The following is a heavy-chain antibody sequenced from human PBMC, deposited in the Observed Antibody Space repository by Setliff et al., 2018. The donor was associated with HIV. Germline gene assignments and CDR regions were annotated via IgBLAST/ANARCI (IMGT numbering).Heavy chain of an antibody. D-gene: IGHD6-19*01. V-gene: IGHV4-4*08. CDR3: ARRFEQWLAFDY. CDR2: TYTSGGT. CDR1: GGSSNSYY. J-gene: IGHJ4*02. Sequence: SETLSLTCTVSGGSSNSYYWSWIRQPPGKGLGWIGYTYTSGGTNYNPSLKSRVTISVDTSKTQFSLKLGSVTAADTAVYFCARRFEQWLAFDYWGQGTLVTVSS.